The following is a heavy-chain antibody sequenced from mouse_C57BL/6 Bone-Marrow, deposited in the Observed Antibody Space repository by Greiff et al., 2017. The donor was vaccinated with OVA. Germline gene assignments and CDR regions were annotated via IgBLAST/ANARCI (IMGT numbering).Heavy chain of an antibody. J-gene: IGHJ3*01. CDR3: ARGDYYDYDEFAY. Sequence: VKVIESGPGLVQPSQSLSITCTVSGFSLTSYGVHWVRQSPGKGLEWLGVIWSGGSTDYNAAFISRLSISKDNSKSQVFFKMNSLQADDTAIYYCARGDYYDYDEFAYWGQGTLVTVSA. V-gene: IGHV2-2*01. CDR1: GFSLTSYG. CDR2: IWSGGST. D-gene: IGHD2-4*01.